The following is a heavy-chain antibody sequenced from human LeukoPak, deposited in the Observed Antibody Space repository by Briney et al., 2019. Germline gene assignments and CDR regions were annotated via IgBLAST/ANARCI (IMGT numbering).Heavy chain of an antibody. CDR2: ISGSGGST. J-gene: IGHJ4*02. CDR1: GFTFSSYA. V-gene: IGHV3-23*01. Sequence: GGSLRLSCAASGFTFSSYAMSWVCQAPGKGLEWVSAISGSGGSTYYADSVKGRFTISRDNSKNTLYLQMNSLRAEDTAVYYCAKDPFSIAADAYYFDYWGQGTLVTVSS. D-gene: IGHD6-13*01. CDR3: AKDPFSIAADAYYFDY.